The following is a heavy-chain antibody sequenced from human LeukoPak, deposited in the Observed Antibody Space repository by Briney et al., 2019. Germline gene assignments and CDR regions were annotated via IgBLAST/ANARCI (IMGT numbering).Heavy chain of an antibody. CDR2: ISNSGSSN. D-gene: IGHD3-22*01. J-gene: IGHJ4*02. Sequence: GGSLRLSCAASGFTFSDYYMTWSRQAPGKGLEWVSFISNSGSSNDYADAVKGRFTISRDNAKNSLYLQLHRPRAEDATVYYRARRARGYEKSGYYLGFHYWGQGPLVTVSS. V-gene: IGHV3-11*01. CDR3: ARRARGYEKSGYYLGFHY. CDR1: GFTFSDYY.